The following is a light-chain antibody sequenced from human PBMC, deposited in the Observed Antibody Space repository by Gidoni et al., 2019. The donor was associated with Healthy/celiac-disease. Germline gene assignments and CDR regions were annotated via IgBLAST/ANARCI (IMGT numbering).Light chain of an antibody. V-gene: IGLV3-1*01. CDR3: QAWDSSTYVV. J-gene: IGLJ2*01. Sequence: SYELTQPPSVSVSPGQTASITCSGDKLGDKYACWSQQKPGQSPVLVIYQDRKRPSGIPERFSGSNSGNTATLTISGTQAMDEADYYCQAWDSSTYVVFGGGTKLTVL. CDR2: QDR. CDR1: KLGDKY.